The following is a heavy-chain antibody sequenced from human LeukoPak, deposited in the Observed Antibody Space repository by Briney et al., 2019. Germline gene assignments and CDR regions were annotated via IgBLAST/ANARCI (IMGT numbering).Heavy chain of an antibody. CDR1: GFTFSSYS. J-gene: IGHJ4*02. Sequence: GGSLRLSCAASGFTFSSYSMNWVRQAPGKGLEWVSSISSSSSYIYYADSVKGRFTISRDNAKNSLYLQMNSLRAEDTSVYYCARIYCSSTSCYRGTFDYWGQGTLVTVSS. D-gene: IGHD2-2*01. V-gene: IGHV3-21*01. CDR3: ARIYCSSTSCYRGTFDY. CDR2: ISSSSSYI.